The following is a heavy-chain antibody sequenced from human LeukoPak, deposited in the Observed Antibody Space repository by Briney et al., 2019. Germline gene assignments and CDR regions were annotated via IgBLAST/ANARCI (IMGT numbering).Heavy chain of an antibody. CDR2: GSAYGDNT. Sequence: GASVKVSCKASGYTFTNYGISWVRQAPGQGLEWMGWGSAYGDNTNYVQKVQGRVTMTTDTSTSTAYMELRSLRSDDTAVYYCARDCIGCHGFDHWGQGTLVTVSS. CDR3: ARDCIGCHGFDH. CDR1: GYTFTNYG. D-gene: IGHD2-15*01. V-gene: IGHV1-18*01. J-gene: IGHJ4*02.